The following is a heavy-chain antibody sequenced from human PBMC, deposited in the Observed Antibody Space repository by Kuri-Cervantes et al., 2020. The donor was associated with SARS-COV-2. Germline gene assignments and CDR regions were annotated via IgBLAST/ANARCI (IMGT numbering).Heavy chain of an antibody. CDR3: ASGTYGDYLDY. CDR2: INHSGST. Sequence: ESLKISCAVYGGSFSGYYWSWIRQPPGKGLEWIGEINHSGSTNYNPSLKSRVTISVDTSKNQFSLKLSSVTAADTAVYYCASGTYGDYLDYWGQGTLVTVSS. CDR1: GGSFSGYY. V-gene: IGHV4-34*01. J-gene: IGHJ4*02. D-gene: IGHD4-17*01.